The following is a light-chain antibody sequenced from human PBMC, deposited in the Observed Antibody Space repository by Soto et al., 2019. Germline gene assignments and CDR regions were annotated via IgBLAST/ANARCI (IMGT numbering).Light chain of an antibody. J-gene: IGKJ1*01. CDR1: QSISSY. Sequence: IQLTQSPSSLSASVGDRVTITCRAGQSISSYLNWYQQKPGKAPKLLIYAASSLQSGVPSRFGGSGSGTDFTLTISSLQPEDFATYYCQQSYSTPPTFGQGTKV. V-gene: IGKV1-39*01. CDR3: QQSYSTPPT. CDR2: AAS.